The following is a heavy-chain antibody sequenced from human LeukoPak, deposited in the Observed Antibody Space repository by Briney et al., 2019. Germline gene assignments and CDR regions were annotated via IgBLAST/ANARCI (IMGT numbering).Heavy chain of an antibody. D-gene: IGHD3-22*01. CDR1: GYTFTGYY. CDR3: ARDLDYYDSSGYLRSAEYFQH. J-gene: IGHJ1*01. Sequence: ASVKVSCKASGYTFTGYYIHWVRQAPGQGLEWMGWINPHSGGTNYAQKFQGGVTMTRDTSITTAYMELSSLRSDDTAVYYCARDLDYYDSSGYLRSAEYFQHWGQGTLVTVSS. CDR2: INPHSGGT. V-gene: IGHV1-2*02.